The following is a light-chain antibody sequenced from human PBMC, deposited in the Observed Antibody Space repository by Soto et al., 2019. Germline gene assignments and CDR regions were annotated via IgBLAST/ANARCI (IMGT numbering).Light chain of an antibody. CDR1: SSNIGGNS. CDR2: DDD. J-gene: IGLJ1*01. CDR3: GSWDSSLSAYV. V-gene: IGLV1-51*01. Sequence: QSVLTQPPSVSAAPGQTVTVSCSGNSSNIGGNSVSWYQQLPGTAPKLLIYDDDKRPSGIPDRFSGSKSGTSATLGITGFRTGDEADYYCGSWDSSLSAYVFGTGTKLTVL.